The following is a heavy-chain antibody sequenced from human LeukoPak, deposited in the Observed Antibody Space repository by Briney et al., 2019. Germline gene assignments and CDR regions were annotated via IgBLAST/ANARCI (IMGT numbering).Heavy chain of an antibody. V-gene: IGHV1-3*01. CDR1: GYTLTELS. CDR2: INAGNGNT. CDR3: ARVSAAGTRYYYYYGMDV. J-gene: IGHJ6*02. Sequence: ASVKVSCKVSGYTLTELSMHWVRQAPGQRLEWMGWINAGNGNTKYSQKFQGRVTITRDTSASTAYMELSSLRSEDTAVYYCARVSAAGTRYYYYYGMDVWGQGTTVTVSS. D-gene: IGHD6-13*01.